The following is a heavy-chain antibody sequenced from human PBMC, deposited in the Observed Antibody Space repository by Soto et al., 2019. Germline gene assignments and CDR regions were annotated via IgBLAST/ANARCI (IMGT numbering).Heavy chain of an antibody. CDR3: AREQYGSGSYPYYYGIDV. CDR2: IYYSGST. Sequence: QVQLQESGPGLVKPSQTLSLTCTVSGGSISSSGYYWSWIRQHPGKGLEWIGYIYYSGSTYYNPSLKRRVTISVDTAKSQFSLKLSSASAADTAVYYCAREQYGSGSYPYYYGIDVWGQGTTVTGSS. CDR1: GGSISSSGYY. J-gene: IGHJ6*02. V-gene: IGHV4-31*03. D-gene: IGHD3-10*01.